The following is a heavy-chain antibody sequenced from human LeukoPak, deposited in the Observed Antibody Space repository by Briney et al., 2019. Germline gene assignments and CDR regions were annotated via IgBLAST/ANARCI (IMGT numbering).Heavy chain of an antibody. CDR1: GGSISSYY. D-gene: IGHD3-22*01. CDR3: ARDARYYDSSGYYYWFDP. CDR2: IYYSGST. Sequence: SETLSLTCTVSGGSISSYYWSWIRQPPGKGLEWIGYIYYSGSTNYNPSLTGRVTISVDTSKNQFSLKLSSVTAADTAVYYCARDARYYDSSGYYYWFDPWGQGTLVTVSS. V-gene: IGHV4-59*01. J-gene: IGHJ5*02.